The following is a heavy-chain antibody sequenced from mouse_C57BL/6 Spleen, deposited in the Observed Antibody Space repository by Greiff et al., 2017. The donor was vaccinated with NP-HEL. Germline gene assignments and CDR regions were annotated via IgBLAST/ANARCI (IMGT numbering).Heavy chain of an antibody. CDR1: GFTFSDYY. CDR2: INYDGSST. Sequence: EVKLMESEGGLVQPGSSMKLSCTASGFTFSDYYMAWVRQVPEKGLEWVANINYDGSSTYYLDSLKSRFIISRDNAKNILYLQMSSLKSEDTATYYCAREVTTVVGYAMDYWGQGTSVTVSS. V-gene: IGHV5-16*01. CDR3: AREVTTVVGYAMDY. J-gene: IGHJ4*01. D-gene: IGHD1-1*01.